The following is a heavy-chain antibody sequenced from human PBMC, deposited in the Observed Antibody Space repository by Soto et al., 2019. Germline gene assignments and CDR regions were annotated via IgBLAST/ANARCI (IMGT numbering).Heavy chain of an antibody. D-gene: IGHD6-6*01. CDR2: MWYDGSNK. V-gene: IGHV3-33*01. J-gene: IGHJ4*02. CDR3: TRGSGTSSPAAFHY. CDR1: GFTFSTYG. Sequence: QVHLVESGGGVVQPGRSLRLSCAASGFTFSTYGMHWVRQAPGKGLEWVASMWYDGSNKYYADSVKGRFTISRDNSKNTLYLQMSSLRADDTAVYYCTRGSGTSSPAAFHYWGQGTLVTVSS.